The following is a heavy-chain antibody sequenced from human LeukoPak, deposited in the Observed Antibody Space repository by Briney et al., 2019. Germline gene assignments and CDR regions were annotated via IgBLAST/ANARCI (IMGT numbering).Heavy chain of an antibody. D-gene: IGHD2-2*02. J-gene: IGHJ5*02. V-gene: IGHV1-46*01. Sequence: GASVKVSCKASGYTFTSYYMHWVRQAPGQGLEWMGIINPSGGSTSYAQKFQGRVTMTRDMSTSTVYMELSSLRSEDTAVYYCARDRGCSSTSCYTQSFDPWGQGTLATVSS. CDR3: ARDRGCSSTSCYTQSFDP. CDR1: GYTFTSYY. CDR2: INPSGGST.